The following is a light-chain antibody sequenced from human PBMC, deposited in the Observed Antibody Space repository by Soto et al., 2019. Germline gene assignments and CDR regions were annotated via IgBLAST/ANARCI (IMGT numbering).Light chain of an antibody. V-gene: IGLV2-14*01. CDR3: LSYTSIGARV. CDR2: EVS. CDR1: SSDIGAYKY. Sequence: QSVLTQPASVSGSPGQSITISCTGTSSDIGAYKYVSWYQQHPGKAPKLLIFEVSHRPSGVSNRFSGSKSGNTASLTISGLQAEDEADYYCLSYTSIGARVFXTGTKLTVL. J-gene: IGLJ1*01.